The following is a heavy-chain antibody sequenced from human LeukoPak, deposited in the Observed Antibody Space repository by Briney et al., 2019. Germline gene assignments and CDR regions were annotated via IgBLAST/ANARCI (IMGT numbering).Heavy chain of an antibody. V-gene: IGHV1-18*01. CDR3: ARGAATIDY. CDR1: GYTFTNYG. J-gene: IGHJ4*02. Sequence: ASVKVSCKTSGYTFTNYGISWVRQAPGLGLEWMGWISAYNGNTNYAQKVQGRVTMTTDTSTSTAYMELRSLRFDDTAVYYCARGAATIDYWGQGTLVTVSS. D-gene: IGHD2-15*01. CDR2: ISAYNGNT.